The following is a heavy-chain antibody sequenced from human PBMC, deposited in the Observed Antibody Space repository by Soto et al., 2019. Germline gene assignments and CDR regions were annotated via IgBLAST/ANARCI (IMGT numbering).Heavy chain of an antibody. Sequence: QLQLQESGPGLVKPSETLSLTCTVSGGSISSSSYYWGWIRQPPGKGLVWIGSIYYSGSTYYNPSLKSRVTISVDTSKNQFSLKLSSVTAADTAVYYCARRGSSSWYGYWGQGTLVTVSS. V-gene: IGHV4-39*01. D-gene: IGHD6-13*01. CDR2: IYYSGST. J-gene: IGHJ4*02. CDR1: GGSISSSSYY. CDR3: ARRGSSSWYGY.